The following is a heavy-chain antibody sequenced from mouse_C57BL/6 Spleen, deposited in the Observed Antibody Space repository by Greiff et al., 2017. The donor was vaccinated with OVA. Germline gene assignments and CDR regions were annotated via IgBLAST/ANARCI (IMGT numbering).Heavy chain of an antibody. CDR2: IYPGDGDT. CDR1: GYAFSSYW. CDR3: ARGAVDGAMDY. V-gene: IGHV1-80*01. Sequence: QVQLQQSGAELVKPGASVKISCKASGYAFSSYWMNWVKQRPGKGLEWIGQIYPGDGDTNYNGKFKGKATLTADKSSSTAYMQLSSLTSEDSAVYFCARGAVDGAMDYWGQGTSVTVSS. D-gene: IGHD3-3*01. J-gene: IGHJ4*01.